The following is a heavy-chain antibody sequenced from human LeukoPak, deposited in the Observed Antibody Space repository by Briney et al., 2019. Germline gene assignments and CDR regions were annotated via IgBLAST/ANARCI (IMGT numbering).Heavy chain of an antibody. CDR2: ISSSRSFT. CDR3: ARDSLPRGRNWYFDL. Sequence: KPGGSLRLSCAASGFSFSDHYMSWIRQAPGKGLEWVSYISSSRSFTNYADSVKGRFTISRDTAKNSLYLQMNSLRDEDTAVYYCARDSLPRGRNWYFDLWGRGTLVTVSS. V-gene: IGHV3-11*06. CDR1: GFSFSDHY. J-gene: IGHJ2*01. D-gene: IGHD3-10*01.